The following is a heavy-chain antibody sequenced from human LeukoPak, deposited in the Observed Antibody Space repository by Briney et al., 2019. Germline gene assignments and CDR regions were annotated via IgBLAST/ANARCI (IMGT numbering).Heavy chain of an antibody. V-gene: IGHV4-34*01. Sequence: PSETLSLTCPVYGGSFSGYYWSWIRQPPGKGLEWIGEINHSGSTNYNPSLKSRVTISVDTSKNQFSLKLSSVTAADTAVYYCARIADEYGDYRSDYWGLGTLVTVSS. D-gene: IGHD4-17*01. CDR3: ARIADEYGDYRSDY. CDR1: GGSFSGYY. J-gene: IGHJ4*02. CDR2: INHSGST.